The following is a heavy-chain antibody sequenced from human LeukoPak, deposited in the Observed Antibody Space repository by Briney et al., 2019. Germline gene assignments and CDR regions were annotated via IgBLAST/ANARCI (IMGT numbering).Heavy chain of an antibody. J-gene: IGHJ6*03. CDR1: GFTFSIYE. CDR3: ARDATTAVGWVYMDV. V-gene: IGHV3-48*03. D-gene: IGHD1-1*01. CDR2: ISTGGNTI. Sequence: GGSLRLPCAASGFTFSIYEMNWVRQAPGKGLEWLSHISTGGNTIHYANSVEGRFTISRDDAKNSLYLQMNSLRVEDTALYFCARDATTAVGWVYMDVWGKGTTVTISS.